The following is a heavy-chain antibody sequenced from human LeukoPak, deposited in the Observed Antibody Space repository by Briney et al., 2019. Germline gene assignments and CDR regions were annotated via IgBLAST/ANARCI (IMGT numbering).Heavy chain of an antibody. V-gene: IGHV3-30*02. Sequence: PGESLRLSCAASGFTFSSYGMHWVRQAPGKGLEWVAFIRYDGSNKYYADSVKGRFTISRDNSKNTLYLQMNSLRAEDTAVYYCAKESLRGYSYLYYFDYWGQGTLVTVSS. D-gene: IGHD5-18*01. CDR1: GFTFSSYG. CDR2: IRYDGSNK. CDR3: AKESLRGYSYLYYFDY. J-gene: IGHJ4*02.